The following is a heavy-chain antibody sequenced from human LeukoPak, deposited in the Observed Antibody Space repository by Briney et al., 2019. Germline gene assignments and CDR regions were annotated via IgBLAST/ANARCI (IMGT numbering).Heavy chain of an antibody. CDR1: GFTFNSNA. V-gene: IGHV3-23*01. J-gene: IGHJ6*02. D-gene: IGHD1-14*01. CDR3: AKAYIPYYYGMDV. Sequence: GGSLRLSCAASGFTFNSNAMSWVRQAPGKGLEWVSAISSGGGSTYYADSVKGRFTISRDNSKNTLYLQMNSLRAEDTAVYYCAKAYIPYYYGMDVWGQGTTVTVSS. CDR2: ISSGGGST.